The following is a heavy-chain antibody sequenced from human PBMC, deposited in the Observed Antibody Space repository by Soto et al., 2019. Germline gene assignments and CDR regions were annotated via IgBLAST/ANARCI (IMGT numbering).Heavy chain of an antibody. Sequence: QVQLQESGPGLVKPSETLSLTCTVSGGSISSYYWSWIRQPPGKGLEWIGYIYYSGSTNYNPSLKSRVTISVDTSKNQFSLKLSSVTAADTAVYYCARRKGYSSRKLYYYYYMDVWGKGTTVTVSS. CDR3: ARRKGYSSRKLYYYYYMDV. D-gene: IGHD6-13*01. CDR2: IYYSGST. J-gene: IGHJ6*03. V-gene: IGHV4-59*01. CDR1: GGSISSYY.